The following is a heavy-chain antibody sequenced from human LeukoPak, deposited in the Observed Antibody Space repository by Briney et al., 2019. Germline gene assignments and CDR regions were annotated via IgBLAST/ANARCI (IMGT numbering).Heavy chain of an antibody. CDR3: FGGASSST. Sequence: PGGSLRLSCATSGFTFSSSWMFWARQAPGKGLQWVATINPVVSKKYYVASGRGRFRISRDNAKNFLYLQITSLRAEATAVYSCFGGASSSTWGQGTLVTVSS. J-gene: IGHJ4*02. D-gene: IGHD4/OR15-4a*01. CDR1: GFTFSSSW. CDR2: INPVVSKK. V-gene: IGHV3-7*02.